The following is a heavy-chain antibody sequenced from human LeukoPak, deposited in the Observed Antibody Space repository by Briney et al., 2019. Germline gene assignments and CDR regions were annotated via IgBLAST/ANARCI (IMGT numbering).Heavy chain of an antibody. CDR1: GGSISGYY. J-gene: IGHJ4*02. CDR3: ARDLFSSSWYLLQ. V-gene: IGHV4-4*07. D-gene: IGHD6-13*01. CDR2: IYTSGST. Sequence: PSETLSLTCTVSGGSISGYYWSWIRQPAGKGLEWIGRIYTSGSTNYNPSLKSRVTMSVDTSKNQFSLKLSSVTAADTAVYYCARDLFSSSWYLLQWGQGTLVTVSS.